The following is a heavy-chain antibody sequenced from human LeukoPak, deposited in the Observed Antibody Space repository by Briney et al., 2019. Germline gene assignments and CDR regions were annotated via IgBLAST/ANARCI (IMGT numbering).Heavy chain of an antibody. D-gene: IGHD3-22*01. CDR1: GGSISSVNYY. J-gene: IGHJ4*02. CDR2: IYTTGTT. CDR3: AKDPTDFDSSGQTYFDY. V-gene: IGHV4-61*02. Sequence: SETLSLTCTVSGGSISSVNYYWSWIRQPAGKGLEWIGRIYTTGTTNYNPSLKSRVTISLDTSKNQFSLKLSSVTAADTAVYYCAKDPTDFDSSGQTYFDYWGQGTLVTVSS.